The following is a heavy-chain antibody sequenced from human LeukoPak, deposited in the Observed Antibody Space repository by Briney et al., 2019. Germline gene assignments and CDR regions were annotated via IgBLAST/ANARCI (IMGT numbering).Heavy chain of an antibody. V-gene: IGHV3-66*01. Sequence: PGGSLRLSCAASGFTVSSNYMSWVRQAPGKGLEWVSVIYSGGSTYYADSVKGRFTIPRDNSKNTLYLQMNSLRAEDTAVYYCARSPPFGYYGSGSYPDYFDYWGQGTLVTVSS. D-gene: IGHD3-10*01. CDR1: GFTVSSNY. CDR3: ARSPPFGYYGSGSYPDYFDY. J-gene: IGHJ4*02. CDR2: IYSGGST.